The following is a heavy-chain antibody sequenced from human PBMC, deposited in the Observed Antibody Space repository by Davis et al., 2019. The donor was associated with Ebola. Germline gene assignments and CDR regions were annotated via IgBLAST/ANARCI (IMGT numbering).Heavy chain of an antibody. CDR2: MKGDGSLK. D-gene: IGHD6-19*01. Sequence: PGGSLRLSCVVSGFSFDNSWMTWVRQAPGKGLEWVANMKGDGSLKNYVDSVKGRFTISRDNAKKSLYLEMNSLRAEDTAVYYCAKDLGSSGWYQGYFQHWGQGTLVTVSS. CDR1: GFSFDNSW. CDR3: AKDLGSSGWYQGYFQH. V-gene: IGHV3-7*03. J-gene: IGHJ1*01.